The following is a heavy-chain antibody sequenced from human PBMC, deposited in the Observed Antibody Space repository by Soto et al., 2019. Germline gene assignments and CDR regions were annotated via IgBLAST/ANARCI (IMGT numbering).Heavy chain of an antibody. J-gene: IGHJ5*02. CDR3: ARDKYCSGGSCRKNWFDP. V-gene: IGHV4-59*01. D-gene: IGHD2-15*01. CDR2: IYDDGSA. CDR1: GGSISSSY. Sequence: ASETLSLTFTVSGGSISSSYWSWIRQPPGKGLEWLAYIYDDGSANYNPSLRSRATISLDMSKNQFSLKLTSVTAADTAVYYCARDKYCSGGSCRKNWFDPWGQGTLVTVSS.